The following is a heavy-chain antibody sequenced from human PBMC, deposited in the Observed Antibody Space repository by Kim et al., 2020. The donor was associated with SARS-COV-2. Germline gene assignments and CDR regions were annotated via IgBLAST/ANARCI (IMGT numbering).Heavy chain of an antibody. CDR2: ISYDGSNK. CDR1: GFTFSSYG. CDR3: AKGERPPYYYYYGMDV. Sequence: GGSLRLSCAASGFTFSSYGMHWVRQAPGKGLEWVAVISYDGSNKYYADSVKGRFTISRDNSKNTLYLQMNSLRAEDTAVYYCAKGERPPYYYYYGMDVWGQGTTVTVSS. V-gene: IGHV3-30*18. J-gene: IGHJ6*02. D-gene: IGHD1-1*01.